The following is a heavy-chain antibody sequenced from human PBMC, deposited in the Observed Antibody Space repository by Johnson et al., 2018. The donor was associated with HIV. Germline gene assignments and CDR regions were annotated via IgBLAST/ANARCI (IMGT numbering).Heavy chain of an antibody. V-gene: IGHV3-30*02. CDR1: GFTFSSYG. J-gene: IGHJ3*02. Sequence: QVQLVESGGGLVKPGGSLRLSCAASGFTFSSYGMHWVRQAPGKGLEWVAFIRYDGSNKYYADSLQGRFTVSRDDSKNTLYLQMNSLRAEDTAVYYCAGGVTVAFDIWGPGTVVSVSS. CDR3: AGGVTVAFDI. D-gene: IGHD2-21*02. CDR2: IRYDGSNK.